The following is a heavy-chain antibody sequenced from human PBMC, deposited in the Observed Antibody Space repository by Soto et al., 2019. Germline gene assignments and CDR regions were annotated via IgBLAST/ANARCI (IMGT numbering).Heavy chain of an antibody. V-gene: IGHV3-20*04. Sequence: EMQLVESGGGVVRPGGSLRLSCAASGITFDDHGMRWVRQAPGKGLEWVSGITKDGTSTGYADSVKGRFTVSRDNAKDSLSLQMSSLRAEDTALYYCARGYNGPFDYWGQGTLVTVSS. J-gene: IGHJ4*02. CDR2: ITKDGTST. CDR3: ARGYNGPFDY. D-gene: IGHD3-10*01. CDR1: GITFDDHG.